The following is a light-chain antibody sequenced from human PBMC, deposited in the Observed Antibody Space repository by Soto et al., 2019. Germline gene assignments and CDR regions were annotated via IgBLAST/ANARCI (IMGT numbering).Light chain of an antibody. CDR2: DVS. V-gene: IGLV2-14*01. Sequence: QSVLPQPASVSGSPGQSITISCTGASSDVGGYNYVSWYQQHPGKAPKLMIYDVSNRPSGVSNRFSGSKSGNTASLTISGLQAEDEADYYCISYTSSNTYVFGTGTKVTVL. CDR1: SSDVGGYNY. CDR3: ISYTSSNTYV. J-gene: IGLJ1*01.